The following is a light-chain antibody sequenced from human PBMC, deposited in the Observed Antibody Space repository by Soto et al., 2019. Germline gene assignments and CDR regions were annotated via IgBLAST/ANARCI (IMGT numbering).Light chain of an antibody. V-gene: IGKV4-1*01. CDR3: QQYCTTPWT. CDR1: QSVLHSSTNNNH. J-gene: IGKJ1*01. CDR2: WSS. Sequence: DIVMTQSPDSLAVSLGERATINCRSSQSVLHSSTNNNHLAWYQQKPGQPPKLLIYWSSTRASGVPDRFSGSGSGTDFILTISSLQAEDVAVYYCQQYCTTPWTFGQGTKVEI.